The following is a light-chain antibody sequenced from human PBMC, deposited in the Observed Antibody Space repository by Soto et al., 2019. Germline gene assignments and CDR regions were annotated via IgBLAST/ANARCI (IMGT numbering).Light chain of an antibody. CDR2: GAS. J-gene: IGKJ2*01. CDR3: QQYNTWPPEYT. V-gene: IGKV3D-15*01. Sequence: EIVMTQSPATLSASPGERATLSCRASQSVSTRLAWYQQKPGQAPRLLIYGASTRATGIPARFSGSGSGTEFTLTISSLQSEDFAVYHCQQYNTWPPEYTFGQGTKLEIK. CDR1: QSVSTR.